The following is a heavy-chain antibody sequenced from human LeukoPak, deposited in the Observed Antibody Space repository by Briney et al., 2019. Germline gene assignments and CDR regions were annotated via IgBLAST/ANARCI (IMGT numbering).Heavy chain of an antibody. V-gene: IGHV4-38-2*02. Sequence: PSETLSLTCTVSGYSISSGYYWGWIRQPPGKGLEWIGSIYHSGSTYYNPSLKSRVTISVDTSKNQFSLKLSSVTAADTAVYYCARDPLLAAAGRGGFDYWGQGTLVTVSS. J-gene: IGHJ4*02. D-gene: IGHD6-13*01. CDR1: GYSISSGYY. CDR2: IYHSGST. CDR3: ARDPLLAAAGRGGFDY.